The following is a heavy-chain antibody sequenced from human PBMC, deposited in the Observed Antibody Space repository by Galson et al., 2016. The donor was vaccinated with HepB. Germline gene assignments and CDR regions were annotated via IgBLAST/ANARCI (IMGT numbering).Heavy chain of an antibody. CDR3: ARSSGNSEYQGKV. CDR2: IFHSGDT. J-gene: IGHJ4*02. CDR1: GGSISRNNW. Sequence: ETLSLTCAVSGGSISRNNWWSWVRQPPGKGLEWIGEIFHSGDTNYNPSLKSRVTLSIDRSKSQFSLRLSSVTAADTALYYCARSSGNSEYQGKVWGQGTLVTVSS. D-gene: IGHD2/OR15-2a*01. V-gene: IGHV4-4*02.